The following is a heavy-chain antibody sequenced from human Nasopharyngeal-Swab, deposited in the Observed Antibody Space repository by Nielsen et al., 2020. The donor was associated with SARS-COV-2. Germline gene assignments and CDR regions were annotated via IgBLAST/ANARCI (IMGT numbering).Heavy chain of an antibody. D-gene: IGHD1-7*01. CDR3: ARVGYNWNSGYFQH. CDR2: ISWNSGSI. CDR1: GFTFDDYA. V-gene: IGHV3-9*01. J-gene: IGHJ1*01. Sequence: SLKISCAASGFTFDDYAMHWVRQAPGKGLEWVSGISWNSGSIGYADSVKGRFTISRDNAKNSLYLQMNSLRAEDTAVFYCARVGYNWNSGYFQHWGQGTLVTVSS.